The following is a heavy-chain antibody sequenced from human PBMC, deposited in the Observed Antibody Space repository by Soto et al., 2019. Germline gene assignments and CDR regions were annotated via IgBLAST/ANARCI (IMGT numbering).Heavy chain of an antibody. J-gene: IGHJ1*01. D-gene: IGHD3-22*01. CDR2: IKQDGSEK. CDR3: VTMAYFGWLLAGY. CDR1: GFTFSNYW. V-gene: IGHV3-7*01. Sequence: EVHLVESGGDLVQPGGSLRLSCAASGFTFSNYWMSWVRQAPGKGLEWLANIKQDGSEKYYVDSLRGRFTISRDKNQHSVFLHLIRLRADDTAVYYRVTMAYFGWLLAGYWGQGTLVTVSS.